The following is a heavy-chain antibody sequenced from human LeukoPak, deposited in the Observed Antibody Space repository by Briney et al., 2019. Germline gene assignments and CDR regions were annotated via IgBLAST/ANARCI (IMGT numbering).Heavy chain of an antibody. CDR2: IGPTGSDR. Sequence: GGSLRPSCTASGLTFSTSGFNWVRQAPGKGLEWVASIGPTGSDRYHADSIKGRFTISRDNANNFLYLQMNSLRAEDTAVYYCATETYGRHYDYWGQGTLLTVSS. CDR1: GLTFSTSG. J-gene: IGHJ4*02. D-gene: IGHD3-10*01. V-gene: IGHV3-21*06. CDR3: ATETYGRHYDY.